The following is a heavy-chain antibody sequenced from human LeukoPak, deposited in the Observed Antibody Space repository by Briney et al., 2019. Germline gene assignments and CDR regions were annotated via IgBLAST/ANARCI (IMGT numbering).Heavy chain of an antibody. CDR2: INGDGSRT. J-gene: IGHJ4*02. CDR1: GFTFSTNW. Sequence: GGSLRLSCAASGFTFSTNWMHWVRQAPGKGLVWVSRINGDGSRTNYADSVEGRFTISRDNSKNTLYLQMNSLRPEDTAVYYCAKDKGSDGGIYPRGFDCWGQGTLVTVSS. CDR3: AKDKGSDGGIYPRGFDC. V-gene: IGHV3-74*01. D-gene: IGHD1-26*01.